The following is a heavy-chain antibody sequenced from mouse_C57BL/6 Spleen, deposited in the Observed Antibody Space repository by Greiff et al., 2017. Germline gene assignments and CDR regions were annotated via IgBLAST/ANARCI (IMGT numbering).Heavy chain of an antibody. CDR1: GYNFTNYW. Sequence: QVQLQQPGAELVRPGSSVKLSCKASGYNFTNYWMHWVKQRPIQGLEWIGNIDPSDSETHYNQKFKDKATLTVDTSSSTAYMQLSSLTSADSAVYYGARWGYSNYDDDAMDYWGQGTSGTVSS. CDR3: ARWGYSNYDDDAMDY. D-gene: IGHD2-5*01. CDR2: IDPSDSET. J-gene: IGHJ4*01. V-gene: IGHV1-52*01.